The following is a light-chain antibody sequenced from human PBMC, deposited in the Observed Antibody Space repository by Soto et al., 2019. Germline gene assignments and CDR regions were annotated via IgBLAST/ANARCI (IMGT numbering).Light chain of an antibody. J-gene: IGKJ4*01. CDR2: AAS. Sequence: DLQMTQSPSSVSASVGVRVTITCRASQGISSRLSWYQQKPGKAPNLRIYAASSLQSGVPSRYSGTGSETDLTLTIGSLQPEYFATYDCQQSNSFPLTFGGGTKVEIK. CDR3: QQSNSFPLT. V-gene: IGKV1-12*01. CDR1: QGISSR.